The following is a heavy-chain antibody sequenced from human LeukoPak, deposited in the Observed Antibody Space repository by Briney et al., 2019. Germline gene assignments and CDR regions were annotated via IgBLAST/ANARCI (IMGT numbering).Heavy chain of an antibody. CDR1: GLTFSSYA. D-gene: IGHD1-26*01. CDR3: AKEGRVGASVYFQH. J-gene: IGHJ1*01. V-gene: IGHV3-23*01. CDR2: ISGSGGST. Sequence: GGSLRLSCAASGLTFSSYAMSWVRQAPGKGLEWVSGISGSGGSTYADSVKGRFTISRDNSKNTLYLQMNSLRAEDTAVYYCAKEGRVGASVYFQHWGQGTLVTVSS.